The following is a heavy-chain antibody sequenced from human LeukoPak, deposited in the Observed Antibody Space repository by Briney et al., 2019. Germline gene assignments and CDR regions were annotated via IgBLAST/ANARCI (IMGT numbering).Heavy chain of an antibody. V-gene: IGHV4-59*01. CDR2: IYYSGST. CDR1: GGSISSYY. CDR3: ARGARVRCNWFDP. D-gene: IGHD3-16*01. Sequence: SETLSLTCTVSGGSISSYYWSWIRQPPGKGLEWIGYIYYSGSTNYNPSLESRVTISVDTSKNQFSLKLSSVTAADTAVYYCARGARVRCNWFDPWGQGTLVTVSS. J-gene: IGHJ5*02.